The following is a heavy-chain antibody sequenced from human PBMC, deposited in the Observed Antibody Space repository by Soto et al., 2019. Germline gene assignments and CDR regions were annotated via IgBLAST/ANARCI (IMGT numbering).Heavy chain of an antibody. Sequence: PSETLSLTCSVSGASISGYYWTWVRQFPGKGLEWIGYIYYTGPTNYNPSLRSRVTISLDMSKNQFSLRLSSVTAADTAVYYCAWSVGHHDNSGYYEYFQHWGQGILVTVSS. D-gene: IGHD3-22*01. CDR2: IYYTGPT. V-gene: IGHV4-59*01. J-gene: IGHJ1*01. CDR3: AWSVGHHDNSGYYEYFQH. CDR1: GASISGYY.